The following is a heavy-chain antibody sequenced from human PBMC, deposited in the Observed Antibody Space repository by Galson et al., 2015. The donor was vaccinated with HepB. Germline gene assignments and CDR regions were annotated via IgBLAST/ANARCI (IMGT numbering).Heavy chain of an antibody. J-gene: IGHJ4*02. Sequence: SVKVSCKASGYTFTGYYMHWVRQAPGQGLEWMGRINPNSGGTNYAQKFQGRVTMTRDTSISTAYMELSRLRSDDTAVYYCAREGYCSGGSCYFFDYWGQGTLVTVSS. CDR3: AREGYCSGGSCYFFDY. V-gene: IGHV1-2*06. CDR2: INPNSGGT. D-gene: IGHD2-15*01. CDR1: GYTFTGYY.